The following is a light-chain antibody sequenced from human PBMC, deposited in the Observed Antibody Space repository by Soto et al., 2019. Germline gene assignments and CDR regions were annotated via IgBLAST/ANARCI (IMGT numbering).Light chain of an antibody. CDR1: QSVDSN. J-gene: IGKJ1*01. Sequence: EIVMTQSPATLSVSPGDGATLSCRASQSVDSNLAWYQQKPGQTPRLLIYGASTRPTGIPARFSGSGSGTEFTLTISSLQSEDFAVYYCQQSYSTPWTFGQGTKVEIK. CDR2: GAS. CDR3: QQSYSTPWT. V-gene: IGKV3D-15*01.